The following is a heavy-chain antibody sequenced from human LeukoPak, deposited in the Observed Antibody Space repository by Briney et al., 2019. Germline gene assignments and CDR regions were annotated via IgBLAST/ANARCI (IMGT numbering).Heavy chain of an antibody. V-gene: IGHV3-23*01. D-gene: IGHD6-13*01. J-gene: IGHJ4*02. Sequence: GGSLRLSCAASGFTFSSYAMSWVRQAPGKGPEWVSGISGSAGHTYYADSVKGRFTISRDNPKDTLYLQMNSLRADDTAVYYCAKSAGYTASQVDSWGQGTLVTVSS. CDR1: GFTFSSYA. CDR2: ISGSAGHT. CDR3: AKSAGYTASQVDS.